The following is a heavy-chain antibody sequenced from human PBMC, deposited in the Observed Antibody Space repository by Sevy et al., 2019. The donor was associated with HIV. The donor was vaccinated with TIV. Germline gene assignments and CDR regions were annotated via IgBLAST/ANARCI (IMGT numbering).Heavy chain of an antibody. CDR3: ARAGSYRYYYYYLDV. Sequence: GGSLRLSCAASGFTFSDYYMSWIRQAPGKGLEWVSYIYDGDSTTYYADSVKGRFTISRDNAKNSLYLQMNSLRAEDTALYYCARAGSYRYYYYYLDVWGKGTTVTISS. CDR2: IYDGDSTT. CDR1: GFTFSDYY. V-gene: IGHV3-11*01. D-gene: IGHD3-10*01. J-gene: IGHJ6*03.